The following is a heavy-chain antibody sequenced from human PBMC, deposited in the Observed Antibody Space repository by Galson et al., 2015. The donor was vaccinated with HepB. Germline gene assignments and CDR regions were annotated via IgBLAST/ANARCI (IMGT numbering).Heavy chain of an antibody. J-gene: IGHJ3*01. D-gene: IGHD3-22*01. CDR1: GYTFTGYY. Sequence: SVKVSCKASGYTFTGYYIHWVRLAPGQGLEWMGRINPDSGGTDYAQKFQGRVTMTRDTSTSTAYMELSSLRSDDTVVYYCARAYSSGYYYGAFDVWGQGTMVTVS. CDR3: ARAYSSGYYYGAFDV. CDR2: INPDSGGT. V-gene: IGHV1-2*05.